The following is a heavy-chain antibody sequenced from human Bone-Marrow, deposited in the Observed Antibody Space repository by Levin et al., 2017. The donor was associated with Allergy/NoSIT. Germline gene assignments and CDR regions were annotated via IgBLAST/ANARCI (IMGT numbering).Heavy chain of an antibody. CDR1: GFTFSSYA. J-gene: IGHJ4*02. CDR2: ISGSGGST. CDR3: AKELLVAATYGY. D-gene: IGHD2-15*01. Sequence: GESLKISCAASGFTFSSYAMSWVRQAPGKGLEWVSGISGSGGSTYYADSVKGRFTISRDNSKNTLYLQMNSLRAEDTAVYYCAKELLVAATYGYWGQGTLVTVSS. V-gene: IGHV3-23*01.